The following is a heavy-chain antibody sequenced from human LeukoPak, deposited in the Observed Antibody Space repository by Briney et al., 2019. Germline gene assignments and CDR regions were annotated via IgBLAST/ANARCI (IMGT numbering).Heavy chain of an antibody. V-gene: IGHV3-7*03. CDR3: ARTWMYSNYF. Sequence: PGGSLRLSCAASGFTFSNYWMSWVRQAPGKGLEWVANINQDGSEKYYVDSMRGRFTISRDNAENSLYLQMNSLRAEDTAVYYCARTWMYSNYFRGQGTLVTVSS. CDR2: INQDGSEK. J-gene: IGHJ4*02. CDR1: GFTFSNYW. D-gene: IGHD4-11*01.